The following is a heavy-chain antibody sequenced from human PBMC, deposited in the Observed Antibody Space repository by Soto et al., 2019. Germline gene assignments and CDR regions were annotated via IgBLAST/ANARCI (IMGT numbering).Heavy chain of an antibody. D-gene: IGHD5-12*01. CDR2: INAGNGNT. J-gene: IGHJ4*02. CDR3: ARDRMATIHYFDY. Sequence: GASVKVSCKASGYTFTSYAMHCVRQAPGQRLEWMGWINAGNGNTKYSQKFQGRVTITADKSTSTAYMELSSLRSEDTAVYYCARDRMATIHYFDYWGQGTLVTVSS. V-gene: IGHV1-3*01. CDR1: GYTFTSYA.